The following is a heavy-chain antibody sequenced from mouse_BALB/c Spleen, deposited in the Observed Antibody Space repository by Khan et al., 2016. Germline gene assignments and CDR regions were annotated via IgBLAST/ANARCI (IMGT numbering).Heavy chain of an antibody. CDR2: ISHGGGST. CDR1: GFTFSSYT. Sequence: EVELVESGGGLVQPGGSLKLSCAASGFTFSSYTMSWIRQTPEKRLEWVAYISHGGGSTYYPDTVKGRFTISRDNAKHSLYLPMSSLKAKDTAMYYCARRGLRGYFDVWGAGTTVTVSS. J-gene: IGHJ1*01. V-gene: IGHV5-12-2*01. CDR3: ARRGLRGYFDV. D-gene: IGHD1-1*01.